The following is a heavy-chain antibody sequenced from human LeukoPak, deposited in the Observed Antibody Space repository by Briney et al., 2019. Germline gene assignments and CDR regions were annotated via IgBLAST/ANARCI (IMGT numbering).Heavy chain of an antibody. CDR2: ISGSGSST. V-gene: IGHV3-23*01. D-gene: IGHD4-17*01. J-gene: IGHJ4*02. CDR1: GLSFSSYT. CDR3: AKESGDDGDFDY. Sequence: GGSLRLSCAASGLSFSSYTMTWVRQAPGKGLEWVAAISGSGSSTAYADSVKGRLNISRDNFKNMLYLQVNSLRAEDTAIYHCAKESGDDGDFDYWGRGTLVVVSS.